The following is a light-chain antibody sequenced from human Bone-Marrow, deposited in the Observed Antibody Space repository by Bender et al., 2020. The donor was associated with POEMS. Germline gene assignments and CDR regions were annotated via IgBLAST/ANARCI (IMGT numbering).Light chain of an antibody. CDR3: SSCTTSGTSYV. J-gene: IGLJ1*01. CDR1: SSDVGYYDL. CDR2: DVS. Sequence: QSALTQPASVSGSPGQSITISCTATSSDVGYYDLVSWYQQYPGKAPKLIIFDVSNRPSGVSNRFSGSKSGNTASLTISGLQAEDEADYYCSSCTTSGTSYVFGTGTKVTVL. V-gene: IGLV2-14*02.